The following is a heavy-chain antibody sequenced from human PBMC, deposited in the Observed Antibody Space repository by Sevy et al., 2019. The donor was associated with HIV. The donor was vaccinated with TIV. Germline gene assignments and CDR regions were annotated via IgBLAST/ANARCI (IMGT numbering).Heavy chain of an antibody. V-gene: IGHV1-69*13. Sequence: ASMKVSCKVSGGTFSSYAISWLRQAPGQRLEWMGGIIPIFGTPNYAQESQGRVTITADESTNTAYMELSSLRSEDTAVYYCARDKNYDILTGTNHYYYGMDDWGQGTTVTVSS. D-gene: IGHD3-9*01. CDR1: GGTFSSYA. J-gene: IGHJ6*02. CDR2: IIPIFGTP. CDR3: ARDKNYDILTGTNHYYYGMDD.